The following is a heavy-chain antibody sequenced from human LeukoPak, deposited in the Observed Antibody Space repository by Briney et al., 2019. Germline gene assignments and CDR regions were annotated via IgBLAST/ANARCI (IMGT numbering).Heavy chain of an antibody. J-gene: IGHJ4*02. V-gene: IGHV1-69*13. Sequence: GASVKVSCKASGGTFSSYAISWVRQAPGQGLEWMGGIIPIFGTANYAQKFQGRVTITADESTSTAYMELSSLRSEDTAVYYCARGPLYCSSTSCLLRYWGQGTLVTVSS. CDR2: IIPIFGTA. CDR1: GGTFSSYA. CDR3: ARGPLYCSSTSCLLRY. D-gene: IGHD2-2*01.